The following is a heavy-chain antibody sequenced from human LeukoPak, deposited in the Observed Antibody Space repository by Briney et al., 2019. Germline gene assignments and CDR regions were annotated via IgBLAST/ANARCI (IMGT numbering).Heavy chain of an antibody. CDR2: IRSKAYGGTT. CDR1: GFTFGDYA. V-gene: IGHV3-49*04. CDR3: AKGVYYDILAGYEDY. D-gene: IGHD3-9*01. J-gene: IGHJ4*02. Sequence: GGPLRLSCTASGFTFGDYAMSWVRQAPGKGLEWVGFIRSKAYGGTTEYAASVKGRFTISRDDSKSIAYLQMNSLRAEDTAVYYCAKGVYYDILAGYEDYWGQGTLVTVSS.